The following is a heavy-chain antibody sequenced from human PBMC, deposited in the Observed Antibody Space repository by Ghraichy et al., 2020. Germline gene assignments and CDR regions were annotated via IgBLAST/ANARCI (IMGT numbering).Heavy chain of an antibody. J-gene: IGHJ4*02. CDR3: ARLKGYCSGGSCSRAPRNRYFDY. V-gene: IGHV4-34*01. D-gene: IGHD2-15*01. CDR1: GGSFSGYY. CDR2: INHSGST. Sequence: ETLSLTCAVYGGSFSGYYWSWIRQPPGKGLEWIGEINHSGSTNYNPSLKSRVTISVDTSKNQFSLKLSSVTAADTAVYYCARLKGYCSGGSCSRAPRNRYFDYWGQGTLVTVSS.